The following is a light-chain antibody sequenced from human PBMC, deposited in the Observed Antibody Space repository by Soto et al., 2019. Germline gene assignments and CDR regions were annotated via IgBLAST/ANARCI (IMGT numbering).Light chain of an antibody. CDR2: GAS. CDR1: QSVSSN. CDR3: QQYNNWLTWT. Sequence: EIVMTQSAAPLFVSPGERATLSCRASQSVSSNLAWYQQKPGQAPRLLIYGASTRATGIPARFSGSGSGTEFTLTISSLQSEDFAVYYCQQYNNWLTWTFGQGAKVDSK. J-gene: IGKJ1*01. V-gene: IGKV3-15*01.